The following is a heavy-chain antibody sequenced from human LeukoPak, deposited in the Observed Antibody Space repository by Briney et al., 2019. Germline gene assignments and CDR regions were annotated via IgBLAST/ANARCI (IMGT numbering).Heavy chain of an antibody. J-gene: IGHJ6*02. D-gene: IGHD3-3*01. Sequence: GESLKISCKGSGYSFSSYWINWVRQMPGKGLEWMGRTDPRDSYITYSPSFEGHVTISADRSSRTAYLQWTSLKASDTGIYFCARQFYDSWSGYKDFYGMDVWGQGTTVTVSS. CDR3: ARQFYDSWSGYKDFYGMDV. CDR1: GYSFSSYW. V-gene: IGHV5-10-1*01. CDR2: TDPRDSYI.